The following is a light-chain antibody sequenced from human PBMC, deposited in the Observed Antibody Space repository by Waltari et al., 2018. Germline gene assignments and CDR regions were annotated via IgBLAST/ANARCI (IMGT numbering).Light chain of an antibody. Sequence: EIVMTQSPVPLSVSPGEGATLSCRASQSVDNDLAWYQQKPGQAPSLVIYGASTRATGVPGRFSGGGSGTEFTLTISSLQSEDFAVYYCQQYNTWPLSVGPGTTVDIK. CDR2: GAS. V-gene: IGKV3-15*01. J-gene: IGKJ3*01. CDR3: QQYNTWPLS. CDR1: QSVDND.